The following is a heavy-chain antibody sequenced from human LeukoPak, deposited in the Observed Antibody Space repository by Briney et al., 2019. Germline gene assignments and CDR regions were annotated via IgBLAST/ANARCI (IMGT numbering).Heavy chain of an antibody. CDR2: IYYSGST. V-gene: IGHV4-34*01. CDR3: ARFTLRYSRGY. CDR1: GGSFSGYY. Sequence: SETLSLTCAVYGGSFSGYYWSWIRQPPGKGLEWIGSIYYSGSTYYNPSLKSRVTISVDTSKNQFSLKLSSVTAADTAVYYCARFTLRYSRGYWGQGTLVTVSS. D-gene: IGHD2-15*01. J-gene: IGHJ4*02.